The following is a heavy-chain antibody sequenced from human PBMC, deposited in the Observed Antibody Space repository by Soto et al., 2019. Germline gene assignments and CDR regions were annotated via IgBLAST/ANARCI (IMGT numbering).Heavy chain of an antibody. D-gene: IGHD6-19*01. CDR2: ISGSGRST. Sequence: EVQLLESGGRLVKPGGSLRLSCAASGFTFSSYAMNWVRQAPGKGLEWVSAISGSGRSTDYADSVEGRFTISRDNSKNTLYLQMSSLRAEDTAVYYCAKAGGIAVPGSHLDYWGQGTLVTVSS. CDR1: GFTFSSYA. J-gene: IGHJ4*02. V-gene: IGHV3-23*01. CDR3: AKAGGIAVPGSHLDY.